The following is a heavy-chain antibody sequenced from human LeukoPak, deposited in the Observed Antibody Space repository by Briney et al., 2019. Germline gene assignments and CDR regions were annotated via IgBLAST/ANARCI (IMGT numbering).Heavy chain of an antibody. V-gene: IGHV4-38-2*02. D-gene: IGHD6-13*01. CDR1: GYSISSGYY. CDR3: ARDTGSSSGGGSGMDV. J-gene: IGHJ6*04. CDR2: IYHSGST. Sequence: SETLSLTCAVSGYSISSGYYWGWIRQPPGKGLEWIGSIYHSGSTLYNPSLKSRVTLSVDTSKTQFSLNLSSVTAADTAVYYCARDTGSSSGGGSGMDVWGKGTTVTVSS.